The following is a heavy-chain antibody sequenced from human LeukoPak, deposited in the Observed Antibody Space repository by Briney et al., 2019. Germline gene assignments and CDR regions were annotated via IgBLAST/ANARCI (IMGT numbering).Heavy chain of an antibody. CDR2: INWNGGST. D-gene: IGHD3-16*01. CDR3: ARERAGSYVYWFDP. Sequence: GSLRLSCAASGFTFDDYGMSWVRQAPGQGLEWVSGINWNGGSTGYAYSVKGRFTISRDNAKNTLYLQMNSLRAEDTALYHCARERAGSYVYWFDPWGQGTLVTVSS. CDR1: GFTFDDYG. J-gene: IGHJ5*02. V-gene: IGHV3-20*01.